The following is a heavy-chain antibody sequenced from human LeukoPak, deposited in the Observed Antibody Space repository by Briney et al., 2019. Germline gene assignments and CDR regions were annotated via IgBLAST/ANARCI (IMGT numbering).Heavy chain of an antibody. CDR2: IIPIFGTA. J-gene: IGHJ6*02. CDR1: GYTFTSYA. V-gene: IGHV1-69*13. CDR3: ASVFCSSTSCPGQVYGMDV. D-gene: IGHD2-2*01. Sequence: SVKVSCKASGYTFTSYAISWVRQAPGQGLEWMGGIIPIFGTANYAQKFQGRVTITADESTSTAYMELSSLRSEDTAVYYCASVFCSSTSCPGQVYGMDVWGQGTTVAVSS.